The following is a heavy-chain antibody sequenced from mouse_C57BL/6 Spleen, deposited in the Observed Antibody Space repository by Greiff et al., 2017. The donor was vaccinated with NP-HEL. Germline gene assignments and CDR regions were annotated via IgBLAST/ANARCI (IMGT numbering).Heavy chain of an antibody. J-gene: IGHJ1*03. V-gene: IGHV1-55*01. Sequence: VQLQQPGAELVKPGASVKMSCKASGYTFTSYWITWVKQRPGQGLEWIGDIYPGSGSTNYNEKFKSKATLTVDTSSSTAYMQLSCLTSEDSAVYYCSRSDYGMSYGYFDFWGTGTTVTVSS. CDR3: SRSDYGMSYGYFDF. CDR2: IYPGSGST. D-gene: IGHD1-1*01. CDR1: GYTFTSYW.